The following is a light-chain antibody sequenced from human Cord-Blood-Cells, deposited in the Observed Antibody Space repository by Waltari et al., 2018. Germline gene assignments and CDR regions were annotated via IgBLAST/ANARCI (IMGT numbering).Light chain of an antibody. CDR2: KAS. J-gene: IGKJ5*01. CDR1: QSISSW. Sequence: DIQMTQSPSTLSASVGDRVTITCRASQSISSWLAWYQQKPGKAPKLLIYKASSLESGVPSRFSCSGSGTEFTLTISSLQPDDFATYYCQQYNSYSPPITFGQGTRLEIK. CDR3: QQYNSYSPPIT. V-gene: IGKV1-5*03.